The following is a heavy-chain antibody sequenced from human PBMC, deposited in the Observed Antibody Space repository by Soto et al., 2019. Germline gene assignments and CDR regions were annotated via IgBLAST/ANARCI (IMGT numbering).Heavy chain of an antibody. CDR2: IYYSGSN. J-gene: IGHJ6*02. V-gene: IGHV4-59*01. Sequence: PSETLSLTCTVSDGSISSYYWSWIRQPPGKGLEWIGYIYYSGSNNYNPSLKIRVTISVDTSKNQFSLKLSSVTAADTAVYYCARSSGYCSGGSCYRYYYYYYGMDVWGQGTTV. D-gene: IGHD2-15*01. CDR1: DGSISSYY. CDR3: ARSSGYCSGGSCYRYYYYYYGMDV.